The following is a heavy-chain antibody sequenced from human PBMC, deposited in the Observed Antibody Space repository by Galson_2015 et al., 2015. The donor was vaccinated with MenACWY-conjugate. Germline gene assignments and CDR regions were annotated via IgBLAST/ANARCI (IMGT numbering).Heavy chain of an antibody. CDR1: GGSFSGYY. CDR3: AGSLPYGSGKRYYYGMDV. V-gene: IGHV4-34*01. Sequence: SETLSLTCAVYGGSFSGYYWSWIRQPPGMGLEWIGEINHSGSTNYNPSLESRVTISVDPSKNQFSLTLSSVTAADTAVYYCAGSLPYGSGKRYYYGMDVWVHGTTVTVSS. CDR2: INHSGST. J-gene: IGHJ6*02. D-gene: IGHD3-10*01.